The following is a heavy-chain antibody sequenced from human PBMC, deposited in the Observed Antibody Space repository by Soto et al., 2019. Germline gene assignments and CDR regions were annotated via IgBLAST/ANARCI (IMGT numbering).Heavy chain of an antibody. CDR3: ARVRIAAAGKARYNWFDP. D-gene: IGHD6-13*01. J-gene: IGHJ5*02. V-gene: IGHV1-69*13. Sequence: SVKVSCKASGGTFSSYAISWVRQAPGQGLEWMGGIIPIFGTANYAQKFQGRVTITADESTSTAYMELSSLRSEDTAVYYCARVRIAAAGKARYNWFDPWGQGTLVTVSS. CDR1: GGTFSSYA. CDR2: IIPIFGTA.